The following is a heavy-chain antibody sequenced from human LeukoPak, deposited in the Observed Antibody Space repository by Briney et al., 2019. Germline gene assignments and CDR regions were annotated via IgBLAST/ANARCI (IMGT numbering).Heavy chain of an antibody. Sequence: GGSLRLSCAASGFTFSDYYMTWIRQAPGKGLEWVSYISSSGSTIYYADSVKGRFTISRDNAKNSLYLQMNSLRAEDTAVYYCARRCSSSCRAFDIWGQGTMVTVSS. V-gene: IGHV3-11*01. J-gene: IGHJ3*02. D-gene: IGHD6-13*01. CDR3: ARRCSSSCRAFDI. CDR1: GFTFSDYY. CDR2: ISSSGSTI.